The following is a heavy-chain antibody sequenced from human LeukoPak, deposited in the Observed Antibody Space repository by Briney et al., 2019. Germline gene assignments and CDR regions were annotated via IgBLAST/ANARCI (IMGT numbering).Heavy chain of an antibody. CDR3: ARLVLGSMAAARGFDP. V-gene: IGHV3-48*03. D-gene: IGHD6-13*01. CDR2: ISSSGSTI. Sequence: GGSLRLSCAASGFTFSSYEMNWVRQAPGKGLEWVSYISSSGSTIYYADSVKGRFTISRDNAKNSLYLQMNSLRAEDTAFYYCARLVLGSMAAARGFDPWGQGTLVTVSS. J-gene: IGHJ5*02. CDR1: GFTFSSYE.